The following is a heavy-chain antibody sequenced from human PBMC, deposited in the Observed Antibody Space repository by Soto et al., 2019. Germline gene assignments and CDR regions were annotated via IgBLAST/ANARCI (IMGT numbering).Heavy chain of an antibody. V-gene: IGHV4-31*11. Sequence: PSETLSLTCAVSGGSISSGDYYWSWIRQHPGKGLEWIGYIYYSGSTYYNPSLKSRVTISVDTSKNQFSLKLSSVTAADTAVYYCARGPTYYYDSSGSPAYFDYWGQGTLVTVSS. D-gene: IGHD3-22*01. CDR3: ARGPTYYYDSSGSPAYFDY. CDR2: IYYSGST. J-gene: IGHJ4*02. CDR1: GGSISSGDYY.